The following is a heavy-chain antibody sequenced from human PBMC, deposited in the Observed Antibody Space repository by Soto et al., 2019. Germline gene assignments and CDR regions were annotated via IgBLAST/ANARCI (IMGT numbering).Heavy chain of an antibody. J-gene: IGHJ6*02. D-gene: IGHD6-13*01. CDR2: INPSGGST. CDR1: GYTFTSYY. Sequence: ASVKVSCKASGYTFTSYYMHWVRQAPGQGLEWMGIINPSGGSTSYAQKFQGRVTMTRDTSTSTVYMELSSLRSEDTAVYYCARDRLSSWYRENYYYYGMDVRGQGTTVTVSS. V-gene: IGHV1-46*01. CDR3: ARDRLSSWYRENYYYYGMDV.